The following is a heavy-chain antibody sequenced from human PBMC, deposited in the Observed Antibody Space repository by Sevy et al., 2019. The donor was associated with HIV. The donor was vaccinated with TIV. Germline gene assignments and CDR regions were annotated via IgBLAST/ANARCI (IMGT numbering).Heavy chain of an antibody. CDR1: GYSFNMYG. V-gene: IGHV1-18*01. J-gene: IGHJ6*02. CDR2: ISAYTGDT. D-gene: IGHD3-3*01. Sequence: ASLKVSCKTSGYSFNMYGISWVRQAPGQGLEWMGWISAYTGDTDYRQMFRGRVTMTTDASTNTAYMELGRLTSDGTAVYYCARHRPQGVVIIPGSGYHYGADFWGQGTMVTVSS. CDR3: ARHRPQGVVIIPGSGYHYGADF.